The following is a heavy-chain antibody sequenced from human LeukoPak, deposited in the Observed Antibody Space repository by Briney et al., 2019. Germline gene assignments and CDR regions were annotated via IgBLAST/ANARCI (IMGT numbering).Heavy chain of an antibody. CDR1: GNTFTTYG. Sequence: ASVKVSCKASGNTFTTYGISWVRQAPGQGLEWMGWISVYNGNTNYAQKLQGRITMTTDTSTSTAHMELRSLRSDDTAVYYCARDEGYSGYEDDAFDLWGQGTMVTVSS. D-gene: IGHD5-12*01. J-gene: IGHJ3*01. CDR3: ARDEGYSGYEDDAFDL. CDR2: ISVYNGNT. V-gene: IGHV1-18*04.